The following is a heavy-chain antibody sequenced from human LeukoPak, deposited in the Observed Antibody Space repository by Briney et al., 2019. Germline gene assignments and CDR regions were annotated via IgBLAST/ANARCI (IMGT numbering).Heavy chain of an antibody. CDR3: AKLSSGLNFDY. Sequence: GSLRLSCAASGFTFSSYGMHWVRQAPGKGLEWVSAISGSGGSTYYADSVKGRFTISRDNSKNTLYLQMNSLRAEDTAVYYCAKLSSGLNFDYWGQGTLVTVSS. CDR1: GFTFSSYG. V-gene: IGHV3-23*01. J-gene: IGHJ4*02. D-gene: IGHD6-19*01. CDR2: ISGSGGST.